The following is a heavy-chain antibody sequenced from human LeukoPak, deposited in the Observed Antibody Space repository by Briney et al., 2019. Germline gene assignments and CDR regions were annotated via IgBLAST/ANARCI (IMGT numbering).Heavy chain of an antibody. CDR1: GFTFGDYA. CDR3: ARDNIGLGPSGYGSLDY. CDR2: ISYDGSNK. Sequence: GGSLRLSCTASGFTFGDYAMSWFRQAPGKGLEWVAVISYDGSNKYYADSVKGRFTISSDNSKNTLYLQMNSLRAEDTAVYYCARDNIGLGPSGYGSLDYWGQGTLVTVSS. D-gene: IGHD3-22*01. J-gene: IGHJ4*02. V-gene: IGHV3-30-3*01.